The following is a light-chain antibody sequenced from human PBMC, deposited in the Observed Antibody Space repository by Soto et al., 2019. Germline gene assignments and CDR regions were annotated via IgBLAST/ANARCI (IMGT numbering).Light chain of an antibody. Sequence: QSALTQPASVSGSPGQSITISCTGTSSDVGGYNYVSWYQQHPGKAPKLMIYDVSDRPSGVSNRFSGSKSGNTASLTISRIQAEDEADYYCCSYTGSSTLGVFGGGTKVTVL. CDR2: DVS. CDR3: CSYTGSSTLGV. V-gene: IGLV2-14*01. CDR1: SSDVGGYNY. J-gene: IGLJ2*01.